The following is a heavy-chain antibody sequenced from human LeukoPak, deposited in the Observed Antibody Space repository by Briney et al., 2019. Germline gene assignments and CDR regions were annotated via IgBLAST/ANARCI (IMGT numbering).Heavy chain of an antibody. J-gene: IGHJ4*02. CDR1: GYTLTGYY. V-gene: IGHV1-2*06. Sequence: ASVKVSCKASGYTLTGYYMHWVRQAPGQGLEWMGRINPNSGGTNYAQKFQGRVTMTRDTSISTAYMELSRLRSDDTAVYYCARDQIMITFGGVIDDYWGQGTLVTVSS. D-gene: IGHD3-16*02. CDR3: ARDQIMITFGGVIDDY. CDR2: INPNSGGT.